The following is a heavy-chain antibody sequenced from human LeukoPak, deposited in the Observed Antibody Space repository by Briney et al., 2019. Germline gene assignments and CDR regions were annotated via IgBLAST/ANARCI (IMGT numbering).Heavy chain of an antibody. CDR3: ARGFWDSGSLWFDP. V-gene: IGHV4-34*01. CDR2: INHSGST. D-gene: IGHD3-10*01. CDR1: GGSFSGYY. Sequence: SETLSLTGAVYGGSFSGYYWSWIRQPPGKGLEWIGEINHSGSTNYNPSLKSRVTISVDTSKNQLSLKLSSVTAADRAVYYCARGFWDSGSLWFDPWGQGTLVTVFS. J-gene: IGHJ5*02.